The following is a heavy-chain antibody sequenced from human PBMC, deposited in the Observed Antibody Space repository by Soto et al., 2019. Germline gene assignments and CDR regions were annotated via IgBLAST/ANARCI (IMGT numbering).Heavy chain of an antibody. J-gene: IGHJ5*02. CDR2: IYYSGST. V-gene: IGHV4-31*03. CDR3: ARAGTIFGVVIPWFDP. CDR1: GGSISSGGYY. D-gene: IGHD3-3*01. Sequence: QVQLQESGPGLVKPSQTLSLTCTVSGGSISSGGYYWGWIRQHPGKGLEWIGYIYYSGSTSYNPSLKSRVTISVDTAKNQCSLKLSSVTAADTAVYYGARAGTIFGVVIPWFDPWGQGTLVTVSS.